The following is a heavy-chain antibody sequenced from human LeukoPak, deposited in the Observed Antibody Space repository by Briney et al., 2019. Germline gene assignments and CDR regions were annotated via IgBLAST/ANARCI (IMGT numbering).Heavy chain of an antibody. CDR3: TTDPNLLLSFAELFNDY. D-gene: IGHD3-10*01. CDR1: GFTFRNAW. CDR2: IKSETEGGTT. Sequence: SGGSLRLSCAASGFTFRNAWVSWVRQAPGKGLEWVGRIKSETEGGTTDYAAPVKGRFTISRDDSKNTLYLQMHSLKTDDTAVYYCTTDPNLLLSFAELFNDYWGQGTLVSVSS. J-gene: IGHJ4*02. V-gene: IGHV3-15*01.